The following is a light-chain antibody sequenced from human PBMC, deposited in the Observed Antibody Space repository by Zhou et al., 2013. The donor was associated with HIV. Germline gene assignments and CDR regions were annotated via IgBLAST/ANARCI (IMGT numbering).Light chain of an antibody. CDR2: KAS. CDR3: QQYSAYPWT. V-gene: IGKV1-5*03. Sequence: DIQMTQSRSTLSASIGDRITITCRASQSISTWLAWYQQKPGKAPNLLIYKASTLESGVPSRFSGSGSGTEFTLTISSLQPDDFATYYCQQYSAYPWTSGHGTKVEIK. CDR1: QSISTW. J-gene: IGKJ1*01.